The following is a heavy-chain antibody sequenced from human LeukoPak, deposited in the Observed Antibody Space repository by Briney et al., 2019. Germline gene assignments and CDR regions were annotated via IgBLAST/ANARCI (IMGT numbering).Heavy chain of an antibody. CDR3: ARRSTSTRHFDY. V-gene: IGHV3-23*01. Sequence: PGGSLRLSCAASGFTFSAYGMSWVRQAPSKGLEWVSAIGGSGVSTYYADSVKGRFTISRDNSKNTLYLQVNSLRAGDTAVYYCARRSTSTRHFDYWGQGTLVTVSS. J-gene: IGHJ4*02. CDR2: IGGSGVST. CDR1: GFTFSAYG. D-gene: IGHD2-2*01.